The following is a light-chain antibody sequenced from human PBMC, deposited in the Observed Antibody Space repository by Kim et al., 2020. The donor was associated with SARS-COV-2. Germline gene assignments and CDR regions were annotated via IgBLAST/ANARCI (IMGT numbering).Light chain of an antibody. CDR1: QRVLDGSTNKNY. CDR2: WAS. V-gene: IGKV4-1*01. Sequence: DIVMTQSPDSLTVSLGETATISCRSSQRVLDGSTNKNYLGWYQLKPGQPPKLLIYWASTRESGVPDRFGGSGSGTDFSLTISSLQAEDVAVYLCQQYNSLPYTFGQGTKLEI. J-gene: IGKJ2*01. CDR3: QQYNSLPYT.